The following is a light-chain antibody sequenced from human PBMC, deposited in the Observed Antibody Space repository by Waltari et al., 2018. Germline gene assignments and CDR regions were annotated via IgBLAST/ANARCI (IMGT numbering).Light chain of an antibody. CDR1: QSLLHTDGKRY. CDR2: EVS. CDR3: MQSIQMPLT. J-gene: IGKJ4*01. V-gene: IGKV2D-29*01. Sequence: DIVMIQTQVYLSVTPGQLASISYKSIQSLLHTDGKRYFYWYLQKPGQPPQLLIHEVSKRFSGVPDRFSGSVSGTDFTLKISRVEAEDVGVYYCMQSIQMPLTFGGGTKVEIK.